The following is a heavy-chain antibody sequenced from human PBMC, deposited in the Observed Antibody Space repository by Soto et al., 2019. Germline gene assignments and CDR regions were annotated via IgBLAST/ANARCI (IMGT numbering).Heavy chain of an antibody. CDR3: ARGITILNY. J-gene: IGHJ4*02. V-gene: IGHV4-59*01. CDR2: IYYSGST. CDR1: GGSISSYY. Sequence: SETLSLTCTVSGGSISSYYWSWIRQPPGKGLGWIGYIYYSGSTNYNPSLKSRVTISVDTSKNQFSLKLSSVTAADTAVYYCARGITILNYWGRGTLVTSPQ. D-gene: IGHD3-9*01.